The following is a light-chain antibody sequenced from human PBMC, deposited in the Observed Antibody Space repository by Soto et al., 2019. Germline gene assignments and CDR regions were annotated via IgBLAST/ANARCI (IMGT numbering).Light chain of an antibody. CDR3: QRYDSLRT. J-gene: IGKJ1*01. CDR2: GAS. V-gene: IGKV3D-15*01. CDR1: QTVPSR. Sequence: EIVMTQSPATLSVSPGEGVTLSCRASQTVPSRIAWYQQKPGQAPRLLIYGASNRATGIPDRFSGSGSGTDFTLTITRLEAEDFAMYYCQRYDSLRTFGQGTKVDI.